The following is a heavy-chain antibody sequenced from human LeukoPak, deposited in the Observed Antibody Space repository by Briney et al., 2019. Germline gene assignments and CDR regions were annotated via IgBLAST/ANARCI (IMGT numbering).Heavy chain of an antibody. CDR1: GFTFSNAW. CDR3: TTGPGKYCSSTSCYVLDY. V-gene: IGHV3-15*01. CDR2: IKSKTDGGTT. J-gene: IGHJ4*02. D-gene: IGHD2-2*01. Sequence: GGSLRLSCAASGFTFSNAWMSWVRQAPGKGLEWVGRIKSKTDGGTTDYAAPVKGRFTISRDDSKNTLYLQMNNLKTEDTAVYYCTTGPGKYCSSTSCYVLDYWGQGTLVTVSS.